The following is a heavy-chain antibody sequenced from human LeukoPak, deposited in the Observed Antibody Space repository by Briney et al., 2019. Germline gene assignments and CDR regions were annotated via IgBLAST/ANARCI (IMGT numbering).Heavy chain of an antibody. D-gene: IGHD3-9*01. Sequence: SETLSLTCTVSGGSISSYYWSWIRQPAGKGLEWIGRIYTSGSTNYNPSLRSRVTMSVDTSKNQFSLKLSSVTAADTAVYYCAKDLETSNFDWFNWFDPSGQGTLVTVSS. CDR1: GGSISSYY. V-gene: IGHV4-4*07. CDR3: AKDLETSNFDWFNWFDP. CDR2: IYTSGST. J-gene: IGHJ5*02.